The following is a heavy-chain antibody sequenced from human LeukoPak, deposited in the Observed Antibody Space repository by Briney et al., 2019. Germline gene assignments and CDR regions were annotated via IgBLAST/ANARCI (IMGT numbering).Heavy chain of an antibody. CDR3: TTDYYDSVGYSSYY. CDR2: IKSETYGGTT. Sequence: WGLRRLSCAASGFTFSKAWMRWVRQAPGRGLEWVGRIKSETYGGTTDYAAPVSGRFTISRDDSKNTLYLQMNGLKAEDTAVYYCTTDYYDSVGYSSYYWGQGTLVTVSS. D-gene: IGHD3-22*01. CDR1: GFTFSKAW. J-gene: IGHJ4*02. V-gene: IGHV3-15*01.